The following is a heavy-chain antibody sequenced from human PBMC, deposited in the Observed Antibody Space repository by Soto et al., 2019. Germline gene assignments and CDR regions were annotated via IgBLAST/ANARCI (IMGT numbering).Heavy chain of an antibody. J-gene: IGHJ3*01. V-gene: IGHV4-4*07. CDR2: ISATGTT. Sequence: QVQLQESGPGLVGLWGPLSPPCPFSGDSWGSFYGAGIVRPAEKGLEWIGRISATGTTTYIPSLKSRITLSVDTSKNQFSLNLKFVTAADTAVYFCARDQSGAADFWGQGTVVTVS. CDR1: GDSWGSFY. CDR3: ARDQSGAADF. D-gene: IGHD7-27*01.